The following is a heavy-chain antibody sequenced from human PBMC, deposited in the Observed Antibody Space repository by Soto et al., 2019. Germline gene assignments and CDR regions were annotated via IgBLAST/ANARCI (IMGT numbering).Heavy chain of an antibody. CDR3: AREERITMIVATFDI. CDR1: GGSISSGGYY. CDR2: IYYSGST. Sequence: QVQLQESGPGLVKPSQTLSLTCTVSGGSISSGGYYWSWIRQHPGKGLEWIGYIYYSGSTYYNPSLTSRVTIXXDXSXXQFSLKLSSVTAADTAVYYCAREERITMIVATFDIWGQGTMVTVSS. D-gene: IGHD3-22*01. J-gene: IGHJ3*02. V-gene: IGHV4-31*03.